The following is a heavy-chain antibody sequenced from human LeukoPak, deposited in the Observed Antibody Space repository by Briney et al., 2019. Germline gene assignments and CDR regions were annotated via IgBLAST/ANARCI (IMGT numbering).Heavy chain of an antibody. CDR1: GGSISSGDSY. J-gene: IGHJ5*02. V-gene: IGHV4-30-4*01. CDR2: IYYSGST. Sequence: SQTLSLTCTVSGGSISSGDSYWSWIRQPPGKGLEWIGYIYYSGSTYYNPSLKSRVTISVDTSKNQFSLKLSSVTAADTAVYYCARAYDFWSGYSNLNWFDPWGQGTLVTVSS. D-gene: IGHD3-3*01. CDR3: ARAYDFWSGYSNLNWFDP.